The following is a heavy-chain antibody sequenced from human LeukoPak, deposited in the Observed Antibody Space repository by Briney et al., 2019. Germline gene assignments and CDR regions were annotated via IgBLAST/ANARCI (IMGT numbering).Heavy chain of an antibody. CDR2: TRGDGGSA. D-gene: IGHD3-16*01. CDR1: GFPFSSYA. Sequence: GGSLRLSCAVSGFPFSSYAMSWVRQAPGKGLEWVSATRGDGGSAFYVDSVQGRFTISRDNSKNTLYLQMNSLRAEDTAIYYCGKELGGGLGGWFGPWGQGTL. CDR3: GKELGGGLGGWFGP. J-gene: IGHJ5*02. V-gene: IGHV3-23*01.